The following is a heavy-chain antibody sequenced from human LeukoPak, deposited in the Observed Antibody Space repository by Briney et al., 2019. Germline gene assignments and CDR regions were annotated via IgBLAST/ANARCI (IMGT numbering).Heavy chain of an antibody. V-gene: IGHV5-51*01. CDR3: ARRGSAYCGGDCYSSFDY. D-gene: IGHD2-21*02. CDR2: IYPGDSDT. CDR1: GYSFTSYW. J-gene: IGHJ4*02. Sequence: GESLKISCKGSGYSFTSYWIGWVRQMPGKGLEWMGIIYPGDSDTRYSLSFQGQVTISADKSTSTAYLQWSSLKASDTAMYYCARRGSAYCGGDCYSSFDYWGQGTLVTVSS.